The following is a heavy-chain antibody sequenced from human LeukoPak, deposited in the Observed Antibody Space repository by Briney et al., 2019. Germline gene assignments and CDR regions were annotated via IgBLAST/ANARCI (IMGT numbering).Heavy chain of an antibody. V-gene: IGHV4-39*07. J-gene: IGHJ5*02. CDR2: IYYSGST. D-gene: IGHD5-18*01. CDR3: ARDYGGYSYGYDWFDP. CDR1: GDSINSNYHY. Sequence: SETLSLTCTVSGDSINSNYHYWGWIRQPPGKGLEWIGSIYYSGSTYYNPSLKSRVTISVDTSKNQFSLKLSSVTAADTAVYYRARDYGGYSYGYDWFDPWGQGTLVTVSS.